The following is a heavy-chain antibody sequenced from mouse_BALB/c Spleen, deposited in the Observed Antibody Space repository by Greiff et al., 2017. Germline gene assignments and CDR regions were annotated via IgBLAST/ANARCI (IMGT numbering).Heavy chain of an antibody. Sequence: EVMLVESGGGLVQPGGSRKLSCAASGFTFSSFGMHWVRQAPEKGLEWVAYISSGSSTIYYADTVKGRFTISRDNPKNTLFLQMTSLRSEDTAMYYCARAYYRSYYAMDYWGQGTSVTVSS. CDR1: GFTFSSFG. V-gene: IGHV5-17*02. J-gene: IGHJ4*01. CDR3: ARAYYRSYYAMDY. D-gene: IGHD2-14*01. CDR2: ISSGSSTI.